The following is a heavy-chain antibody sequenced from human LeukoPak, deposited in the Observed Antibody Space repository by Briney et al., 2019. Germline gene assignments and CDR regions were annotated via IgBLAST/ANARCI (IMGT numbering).Heavy chain of an antibody. J-gene: IGHJ4*02. D-gene: IGHD3-9*01. V-gene: IGHV1-2*02. Sequence: GASVKVSCKASGYTFTGYYMHWVRQAPGQGLEWMGWINLNSGGTNYPQKFQGRVTMTRDTSISTAYMELSRLRSNDTAVYYCARTPQILTGENFDYWGQGTLVTVSS. CDR1: GYTFTGYY. CDR3: ARTPQILTGENFDY. CDR2: INLNSGGT.